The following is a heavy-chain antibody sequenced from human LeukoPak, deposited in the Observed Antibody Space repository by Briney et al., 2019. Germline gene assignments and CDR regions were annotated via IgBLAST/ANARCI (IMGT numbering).Heavy chain of an antibody. J-gene: IGHJ3*02. CDR3: ARVAGNAGLGAFDI. D-gene: IGHD4-23*01. Sequence: ASVKVSCKASGYTFTSYDINWVRQATGQGPEWMGWTNPNSGGTNYAQKFQGRVTMTRDTSISTAYMELSRLRSDDTAVYYCARVAGNAGLGAFDIWGQGTMVTVSS. CDR2: TNPNSGGT. CDR1: GYTFTSYD. V-gene: IGHV1-2*02.